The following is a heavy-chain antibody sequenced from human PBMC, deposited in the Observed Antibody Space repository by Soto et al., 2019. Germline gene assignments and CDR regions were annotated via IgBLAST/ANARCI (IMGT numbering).Heavy chain of an antibody. D-gene: IGHD6-13*01. V-gene: IGHV4-34*01. Sequence: QVQLQQWGAGLLKPSETLSLTCAVYGGSFSGYYWSWIRQPPGKGLEWIGEINHSGSTNYIPSLKSRVTISVDTSKNQFSLKLRSVTAADTAVYYCARRPRIAAAGNFDYWGQGTLVTVSS. CDR3: ARRPRIAAAGNFDY. J-gene: IGHJ4*02. CDR2: INHSGST. CDR1: GGSFSGYY.